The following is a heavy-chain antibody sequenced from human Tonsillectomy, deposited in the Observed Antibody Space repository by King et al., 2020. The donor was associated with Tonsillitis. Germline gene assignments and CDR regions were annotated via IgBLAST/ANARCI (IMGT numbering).Heavy chain of an antibody. D-gene: IGHD6-19*01. CDR1: GFTFSSYG. CDR2: ISYHGSDK. V-gene: IGHV3-30*18. CDR3: AKGDDSSGWYYFDY. Sequence: VQLVESGGGVVQPGRSLRLSCAASGFTFSSYGMHWVRQAPGKGLEWVALISYHGSDKYYAVSVKGRFTISRDNSKNTRYLQMDSLRPEDTAVYYCAKGDDSSGWYYFDYWGEGTLVTVSA. J-gene: IGHJ4*02.